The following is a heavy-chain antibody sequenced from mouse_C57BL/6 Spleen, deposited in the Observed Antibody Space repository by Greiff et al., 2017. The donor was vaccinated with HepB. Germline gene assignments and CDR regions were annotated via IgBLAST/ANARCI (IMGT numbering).Heavy chain of an antibody. Sequence: EVKLVESAGGLVQPRSSMKLSCTASGFTFSDYYMAWVRQVPEKGLEWVANINYDGSSTYYLDSLKSRFIISRDNAKNILYLQVSSLKSEDTATYYCARDGGIYDGYPPYAMDYWGQGTSVTVSS. CDR2: INYDGSST. D-gene: IGHD2-3*01. V-gene: IGHV5-16*01. CDR3: ARDGGIYDGYPPYAMDY. CDR1: GFTFSDYY. J-gene: IGHJ4*01.